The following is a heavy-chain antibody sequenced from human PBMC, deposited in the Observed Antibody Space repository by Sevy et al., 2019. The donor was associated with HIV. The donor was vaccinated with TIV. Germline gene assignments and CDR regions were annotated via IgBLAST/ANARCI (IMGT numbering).Heavy chain of an antibody. J-gene: IGHJ4*02. D-gene: IGHD5-18*01. CDR1: GFTFSSYG. CDR2: IWYDGSNK. CDR3: ARARGYGRGYFDY. V-gene: IGHV3-33*01. Sequence: GGSLRLSCAASGFTFSSYGMHWVRQAPGKGLEWVAVIWYDGSNKYYADSVKGRFTISRDNSKNTLYLQMNSRRAEDTAVYYCARARGYGRGYFDYWGQGTLVTVSS.